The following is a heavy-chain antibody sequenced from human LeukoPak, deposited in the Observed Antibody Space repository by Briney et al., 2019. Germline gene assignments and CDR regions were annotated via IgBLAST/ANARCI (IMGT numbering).Heavy chain of an antibody. CDR1: GESFSGYY. J-gene: IGHJ4*02. CDR3: ARGIRYYYGSGSYSY. Sequence: PSETLSLTCAVYGESFSGYYWSWIRQSPGKGLEWIGEITHSGSTNYNPSLKSRVTISVDTSKNQFSLKLSSVTAADTAVYYCARGIRYYYGSGSYSYWGQGTLVTVSS. CDR2: ITHSGST. D-gene: IGHD3-10*01. V-gene: IGHV4-34*01.